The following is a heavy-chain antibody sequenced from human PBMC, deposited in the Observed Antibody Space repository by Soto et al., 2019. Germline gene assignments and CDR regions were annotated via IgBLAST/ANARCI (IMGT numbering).Heavy chain of an antibody. CDR3: ARHKGRGSGSYYYTFGY. D-gene: IGHD3-10*01. CDR2: INHSGST. J-gene: IGHJ4*02. Sequence: QVQLQQWGAGLLKPSETLSLTCAVYGGSFSGYYWSWIRQPPGKGLEWIGEINHSGSTNYNPSLKSRVTISVDTSKNQFSQKLSSVTAADTAVYYCARHKGRGSGSYYYTFGYWGQGTLVTVSS. CDR1: GGSFSGYY. V-gene: IGHV4-34*01.